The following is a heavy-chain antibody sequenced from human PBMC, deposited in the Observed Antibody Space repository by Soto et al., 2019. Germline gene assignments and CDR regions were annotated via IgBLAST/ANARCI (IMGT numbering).Heavy chain of an antibody. CDR2: INHSGST. V-gene: IGHV4-34*01. CDR3: ARGLYYYGSGAELDY. D-gene: IGHD3-10*01. CDR1: GGSFSGYY. Sequence: QVQLQQWGAGLLKPSETLSLTCAVYGGSFSGYYWRWIRQPPGKGLEWIGDINHSGSTNYNPSLKSRVTISVDTSKNQFSLKLSSVTAGDTAVYYCARGLYYYGSGAELDYWGQGTLVTVSS. J-gene: IGHJ4*02.